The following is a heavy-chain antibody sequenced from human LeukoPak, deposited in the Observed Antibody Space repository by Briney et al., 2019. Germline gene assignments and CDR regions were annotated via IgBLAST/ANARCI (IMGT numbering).Heavy chain of an antibody. Sequence: GGSLRLSCVASGFTFSSYAMSWVRQAPGKGLAGVSAISGSGGSTYYADSVKGRRTISRNNTKNTLYLQMNSLRAEDTAVYYCAKGPLHDYFDCWGQGSLVTVSS. V-gene: IGHV3-23*01. CDR3: AKGPLHDYFDC. J-gene: IGHJ4*02. CDR2: ISGSGGST. CDR1: GFTFSSYA. D-gene: IGHD5-24*01.